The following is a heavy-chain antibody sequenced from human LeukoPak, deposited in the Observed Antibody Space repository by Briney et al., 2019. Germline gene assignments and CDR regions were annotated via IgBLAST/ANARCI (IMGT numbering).Heavy chain of an antibody. V-gene: IGHV3-53*01. D-gene: IGHD1-26*01. CDR3: ARDRNRGDTGSYLDAFDV. Sequence: AGGSLRLSCAASGFTVSNNYMSWVRQAPGKGLEWVSVIYSGGNTYYTDSVKGRFTISRDNSKNTLYLQMNNLRVEDTAVYYCARDRNRGDTGSYLDAFDVWGPGTMVTVSS. CDR1: GFTVSNNY. CDR2: IYSGGNT. J-gene: IGHJ3*01.